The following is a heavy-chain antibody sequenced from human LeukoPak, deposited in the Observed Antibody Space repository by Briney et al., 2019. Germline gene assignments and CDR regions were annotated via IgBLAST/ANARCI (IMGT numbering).Heavy chain of an antibody. J-gene: IGHJ6*02. D-gene: IGHD6-19*01. V-gene: IGHV4-59*01. CDR3: AGGNIAVTGPGVFYYYGMDV. Sequence: PSETLSLTCTVSRGSIISYYWSWIRQSPGKGLEWIGYVFHTGSTNYNPSLRSRVTMSVDTSRSQFSLEVRSVTAADTGVYFCAGGNIAVTGPGVFYYYGMDVRGQGTTVTVSS. CDR2: VFHTGST. CDR1: RGSIISYY.